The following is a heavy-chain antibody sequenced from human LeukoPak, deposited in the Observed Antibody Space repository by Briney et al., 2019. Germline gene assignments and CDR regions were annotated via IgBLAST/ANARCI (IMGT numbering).Heavy chain of an antibody. V-gene: IGHV4-61*02. CDR3: ARSGVIIKGWFDP. CDR1: GGSISSGSYY. CDR2: IYTSGST. Sequence: SETLSLTCTVSGGSISSGSYYWSWIRQPAGKGLEWIGRIYTSGSTNYNPSLKSRVTISVDTSKNQFSLKLSSVTAADTAVYYCARSGVIIKGWFDPWGQGTLVTVSS. D-gene: IGHD3-10*01. J-gene: IGHJ5*02.